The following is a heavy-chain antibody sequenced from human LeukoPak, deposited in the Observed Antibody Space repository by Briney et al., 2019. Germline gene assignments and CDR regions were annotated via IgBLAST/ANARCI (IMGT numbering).Heavy chain of an antibody. D-gene: IGHD5-12*01. CDR3: AKEGTITAYNFDY. CDR1: GFTFSNYA. J-gene: IGHJ4*02. Sequence: GGSLRLSCAASGFTFSNYAMSWVRQAPGKGLEWVTNIKGDGGEKYYVDSVKGRFTISRDNAKNSLYLQMNSLRAEDTAVYYCAKEGTITAYNFDYWGQGTLVTVSS. V-gene: IGHV3-7*04. CDR2: IKGDGGEK.